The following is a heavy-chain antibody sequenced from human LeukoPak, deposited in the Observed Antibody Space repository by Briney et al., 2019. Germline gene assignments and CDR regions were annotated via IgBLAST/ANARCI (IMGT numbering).Heavy chain of an antibody. V-gene: IGHV3-30*04. J-gene: IGHJ4*02. D-gene: IGHD2-21*02. Sequence: GGSLRLSCAASGFTFSSYAMHWVRQAPGKGLEWVAVISYDGSNKYYADSVKGRLTISRDNSKNTLYLQMNSLRAEDTAVYYCASNCGGDCYSPAANDYWGRGTLVTVSS. CDR1: GFTFSSYA. CDR3: ASNCGGDCYSPAANDY. CDR2: ISYDGSNK.